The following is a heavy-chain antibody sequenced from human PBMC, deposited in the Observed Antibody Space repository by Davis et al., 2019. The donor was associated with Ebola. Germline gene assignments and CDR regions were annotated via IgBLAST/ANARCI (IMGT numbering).Heavy chain of an antibody. Sequence: PGGSLRLSCAASGFTFSSYSMNWVRQAPGKGLEWVSYISSSSSTIYYADSVKGRFTISRDNAKNSLYLQMNSLRDEDTAVYYCARVALEYYDSSGYYGYWGQGTLVTVSS. V-gene: IGHV3-48*02. J-gene: IGHJ4*02. CDR1: GFTFSSYS. CDR3: ARVALEYYDSSGYYGY. CDR2: ISSSSSTI. D-gene: IGHD3-22*01.